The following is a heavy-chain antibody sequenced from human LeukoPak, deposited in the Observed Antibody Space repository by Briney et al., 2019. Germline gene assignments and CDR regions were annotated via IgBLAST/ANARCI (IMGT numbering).Heavy chain of an antibody. V-gene: IGHV3-53*01. CDR3: ATSGYSSGWFDY. J-gene: IGHJ4*02. CDR1: GFTVSSNY. CDR2: IYSGGST. D-gene: IGHD6-19*01. Sequence: PGGSLRHSCAASGFTVSSNYMSWVRQAPGKGLEWVSVIYSGGSTYYADSVKGRFTISRDNSKNTLYLQMNSLRAEDTAVYYCATSGYSSGWFDYWGQGTLVTVSS.